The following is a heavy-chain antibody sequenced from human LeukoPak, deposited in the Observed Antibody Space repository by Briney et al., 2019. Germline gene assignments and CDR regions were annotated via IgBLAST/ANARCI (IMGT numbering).Heavy chain of an antibody. CDR2: IYYSGST. J-gene: IGHJ6*02. CDR1: GGSISSGDYY. D-gene: IGHD7-27*01. V-gene: IGHV4-30-4*08. Sequence: SETLSLTCTVSGGSISSGDYYWSWIRQPPGKGLEWIGYIYYSGSTYYNPSLKSRVTITVDTSKNQFSLKLSSVTAADTAVYYCARGPKLGMGYYYYGMDVWGQGTTVTVSS. CDR3: ARGPKLGMGYYYYGMDV.